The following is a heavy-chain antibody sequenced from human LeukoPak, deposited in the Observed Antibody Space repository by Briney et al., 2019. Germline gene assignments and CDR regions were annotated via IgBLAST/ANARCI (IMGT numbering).Heavy chain of an antibody. CDR2: INPNSGGT. CDR1: GYTFTGYY. Sequence: ASVKVSCKASGYTFTGYYMHWVRQAPGQGLEWMGWINPNSGGTNYAQKFQGRVTMTRDTSISTAYMELSRLRSDDTAVYYCAREEGSSWYGVDYWGQGTLVTVSS. D-gene: IGHD6-13*01. CDR3: AREEGSSWYGVDY. V-gene: IGHV1-2*02. J-gene: IGHJ4*02.